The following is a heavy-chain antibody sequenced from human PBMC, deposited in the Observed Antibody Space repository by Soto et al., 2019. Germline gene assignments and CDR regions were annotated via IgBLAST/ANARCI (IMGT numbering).Heavy chain of an antibody. J-gene: IGHJ4*02. CDR3: ARGGRGVDDYGDPNTYLNDY. CDR1: GGSISSYY. CDR2: IYYSGST. Sequence: SETLSLTCTVSGGSISSYYWSWIRQPPGKGLEWIGYIYYSGSTNYNPSLKSRVTISVDTSKNQFSMKLSSVTAAETAVYYCARGGRGVDDYGDPNTYLNDYWGQGTLVTVSS. D-gene: IGHD4-17*01. V-gene: IGHV4-59*01.